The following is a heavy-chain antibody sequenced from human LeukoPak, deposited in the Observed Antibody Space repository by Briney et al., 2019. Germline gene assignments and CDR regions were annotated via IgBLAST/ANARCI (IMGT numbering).Heavy chain of an antibody. CDR2: ISWNSGSI. Sequence: GTSLRLSCEASGFAFDTYAMHWVRQPPGKGLEWVSGISWNSGSIDYADSVKGRFTISRDNAKNSLYLQMNSLRVEDTAFYYCAKDNRRHYTSGPNPDSLHWGQGALVTVSS. D-gene: IGHD6-19*01. CDR3: AKDNRRHYTSGPNPDSLH. V-gene: IGHV3-9*01. CDR1: GFAFDTYA. J-gene: IGHJ4*02.